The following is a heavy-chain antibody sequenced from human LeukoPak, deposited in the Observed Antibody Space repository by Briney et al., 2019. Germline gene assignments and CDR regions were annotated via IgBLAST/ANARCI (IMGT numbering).Heavy chain of an antibody. Sequence: PSETLSLTCTVSGGSISSSSYYWGWIRQPPGKGLEWIGSIYYSGSTYYNPSLKSRVTISVDTSKNQFSLKLSSVTAADTAVYYCARGQDIVVAPAATFFDYWGQGTLVTVSS. CDR1: GGSISSSSYY. D-gene: IGHD2-2*01. CDR3: ARGQDIVVAPAATFFDY. V-gene: IGHV4-39*01. J-gene: IGHJ4*02. CDR2: IYYSGST.